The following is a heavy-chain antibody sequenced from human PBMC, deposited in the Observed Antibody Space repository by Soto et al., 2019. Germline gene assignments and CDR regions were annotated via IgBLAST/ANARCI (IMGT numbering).Heavy chain of an antibody. CDR2: IIPIFGTA. V-gene: IGHV1-69*13. CDR3: ARGQAFGYCSGGSCYSVGYYYYGMDV. Sequence: GASVKVSCKASGGTFSSYAISWVRQAPGQGLEWMGGIIPIFGTANYAQKFQGRVTITADESTSTAYMELSSLRSEDTAVYYCARGQAFGYCSGGSCYSVGYYYYGMDVWGQGTTVTVS. J-gene: IGHJ6*02. CDR1: GGTFSSYA. D-gene: IGHD2-15*01.